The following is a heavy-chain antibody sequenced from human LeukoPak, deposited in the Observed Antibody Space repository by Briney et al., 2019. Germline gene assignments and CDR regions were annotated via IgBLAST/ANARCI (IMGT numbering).Heavy chain of an antibody. D-gene: IGHD6-13*01. Sequence: GGSLRLSCSASGFIFSDYAMHWVRQAPGKALEYVSGISSDGDTTYYADSVKGRFTISRDDSKNTLYLQMSRLRLEDTAVYYCVKANIAAAVKFIFDPWGQGTLLPLFS. CDR2: ISSDGDTT. V-gene: IGHV3-64D*06. CDR1: GFIFSDYA. CDR3: VKANIAAAVKFIFDP. J-gene: IGHJ5*02.